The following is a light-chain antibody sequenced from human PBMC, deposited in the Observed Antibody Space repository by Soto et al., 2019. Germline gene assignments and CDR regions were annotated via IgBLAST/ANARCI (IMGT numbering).Light chain of an antibody. CDR3: QQYYGYSYT. V-gene: IGKV1-5*03. J-gene: IGKJ2*01. CDR1: QSISTY. Sequence: DIQMTQSPSILSASVGDTVTITCRASQSISTYLAWYQQKPGRAPQFLIHYASSLESGVPSRFSGSGSGTEFTLTSGGLQPDDFATYYCQQYYGYSYTFGQGTKLEIK. CDR2: YAS.